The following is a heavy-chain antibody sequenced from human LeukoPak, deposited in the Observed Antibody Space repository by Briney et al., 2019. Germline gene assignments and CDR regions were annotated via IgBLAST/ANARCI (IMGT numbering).Heavy chain of an antibody. CDR2: INPGDGNT. D-gene: IGHD1-1*01. J-gene: IGHJ4*02. Sequence: ASVKVSCKASGYTFTSYPMHWVRQAPGQRLEWMGWINPGDGNTKYSQKFQGRVTITRDTSASTAYMELSSLRSEDSAVYYCARDLNWHFDYWGQGTLVTVSS. CDR3: ARDLNWHFDY. V-gene: IGHV1-3*01. CDR1: GYTFTSYP.